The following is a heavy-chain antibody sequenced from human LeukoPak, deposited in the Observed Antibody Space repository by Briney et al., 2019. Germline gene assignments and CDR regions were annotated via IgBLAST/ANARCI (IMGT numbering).Heavy chain of an antibody. CDR2: ISAYNGNT. Sequence: ASAKASCKASGYTFTSYGISWVRQAPGQGLEWMGWISAYNGNTNFAQKLQGRVTMTTDTSTSTAYMDLRSLRSDDTAVYYCARDQAATNTQVRFCLDWGQGTLVTVSS. D-gene: IGHD3-9*01. V-gene: IGHV1-18*01. CDR1: GYTFTSYG. CDR3: ARDQAATNTQVRFCLD. J-gene: IGHJ4*02.